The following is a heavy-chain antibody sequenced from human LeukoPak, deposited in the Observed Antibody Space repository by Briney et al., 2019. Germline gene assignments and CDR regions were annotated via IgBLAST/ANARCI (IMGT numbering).Heavy chain of an antibody. D-gene: IGHD5-12*01. V-gene: IGHV3-11*04. Sequence: GGSLRLSCAASGFTFSDYYMSWIRQAPGKGLEWVSYISSSGSTIYYADSVKGRFTISRDNAKNSLYLQMNSLRAEDTAVYYCARDRVDIVASPFDYWGQGTLVTVSS. J-gene: IGHJ4*02. CDR2: ISSSGSTI. CDR1: GFTFSDYY. CDR3: ARDRVDIVASPFDY.